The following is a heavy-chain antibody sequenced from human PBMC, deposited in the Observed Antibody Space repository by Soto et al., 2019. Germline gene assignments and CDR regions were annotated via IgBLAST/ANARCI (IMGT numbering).Heavy chain of an antibody. D-gene: IGHD6-13*01. V-gene: IGHV4-31*03. J-gene: IGHJ4*02. Sequence: QVQLQESGPGLVEPSQTLSLTCNVSGDSISSGGYHWSWIRQHPGKGLEWIVYIYYSGDTYYNPSRKSRVAISVHTSKKQFSLILSSATAADTAVYYCARLAYSSRGGQFFDYWGQGVLVTVSS. CDR3: ARLAYSSRGGQFFDY. CDR2: IYYSGDT. CDR1: GDSISSGGYH.